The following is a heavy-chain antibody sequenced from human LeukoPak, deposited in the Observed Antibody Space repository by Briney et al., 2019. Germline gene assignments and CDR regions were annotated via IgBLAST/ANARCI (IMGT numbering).Heavy chain of an antibody. D-gene: IGHD1-14*01. V-gene: IGHV3-30*02. CDR2: IRYDGSNK. Sequence: GRSLRLSCAASGFTFDDYGMSWVRQAPGKGLEWVAFIRYDGSNKYYADSVKGRFTISRDNSKNTLYLQMNSLRAEDTAVYYCAKDPDPPGNYFDYWGQGTLVTVSS. CDR3: AKDPDPPGNYFDY. J-gene: IGHJ4*02. CDR1: GFTFDDYG.